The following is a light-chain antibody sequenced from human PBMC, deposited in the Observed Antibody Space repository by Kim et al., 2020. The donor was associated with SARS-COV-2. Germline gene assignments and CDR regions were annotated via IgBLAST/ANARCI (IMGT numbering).Light chain of an antibody. CDR3: QQSYSTPYT. V-gene: IGKV1-39*01. J-gene: IGKJ2*01. CDR2: ATS. Sequence: SASVGDRVTISCRASQSISSYLNWYQQRPGKAPNLLIYATSTLQGGVPSRFSGSGSGTDFTLTISSLRPEDFATYYCQQSYSTPYTFGQGTKLEIK. CDR1: QSISSY.